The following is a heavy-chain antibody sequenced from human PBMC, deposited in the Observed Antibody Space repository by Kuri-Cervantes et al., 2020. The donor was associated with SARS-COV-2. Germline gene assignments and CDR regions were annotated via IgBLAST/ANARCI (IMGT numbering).Heavy chain of an antibody. CDR2: IYSGGST. V-gene: IGHV3-53*01. CDR3: ARVMYGDYPGHHDTFDV. D-gene: IGHD4-17*01. Sequence: GESLKISCAASGFTVSSNYMTWVRQAPGKGLEWVSVIYSGGSTYYADSVKGRFTISRDNSKNTLYLQMNSLRAEDTAVYYCARVMYGDYPGHHDTFDVWGQGTMVTVSS. CDR1: GFTVSSNY. J-gene: IGHJ3*01.